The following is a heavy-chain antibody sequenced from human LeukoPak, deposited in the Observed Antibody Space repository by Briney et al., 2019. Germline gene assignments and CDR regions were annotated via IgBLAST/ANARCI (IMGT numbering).Heavy chain of an antibody. CDR1: GGSISSSSHY. Sequence: PSETLSLTCTVAGGSISSSSHYWDWIRPPPGKGLEWIGSIYYSGSTYYSPSLKSRVTISVDTSKNQFSLKLSSLTAADTAVYYCARHPAGTDAFFVWDQGTMVTVSS. D-gene: IGHD2-15*01. V-gene: IGHV4-39*01. CDR3: ARHPAGTDAFFV. CDR2: IYYSGST. J-gene: IGHJ3*01.